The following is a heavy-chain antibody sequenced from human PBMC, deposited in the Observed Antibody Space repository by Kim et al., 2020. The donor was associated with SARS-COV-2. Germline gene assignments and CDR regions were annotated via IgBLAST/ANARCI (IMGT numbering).Heavy chain of an antibody. Sequence: SETLSLTCIVSGGSINDNSYYWGWIRQPPGKGLEWIGSIYFSGRSYYNPSLKGRVAISLDTSRDQFSLKLHSATAADTAFYFCVRVALSPNWFHPWGQGTLVTVSA. CDR1: GGSINDNSYY. CDR2: IYFSGRS. J-gene: IGHJ5*02. V-gene: IGHV4-39*07. CDR3: VRVALSPNWFHP.